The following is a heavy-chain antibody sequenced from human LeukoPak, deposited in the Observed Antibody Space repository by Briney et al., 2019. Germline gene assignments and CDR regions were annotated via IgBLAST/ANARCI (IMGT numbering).Heavy chain of an antibody. V-gene: IGHV3-30*03. J-gene: IGHJ5*02. Sequence: PGGSLSLSCAASGFTFSSYGMHWVRQAPGKGLEWVAAISYDGSNKYYADSVKGRFTISRDNSKNTLYLQMNSLRAEDTAVYYCAPRALRFLEWLSPWFDPWGQGTLVTVSS. CDR3: APRALRFLEWLSPWFDP. CDR1: GFTFSSYG. CDR2: ISYDGSNK. D-gene: IGHD3-3*01.